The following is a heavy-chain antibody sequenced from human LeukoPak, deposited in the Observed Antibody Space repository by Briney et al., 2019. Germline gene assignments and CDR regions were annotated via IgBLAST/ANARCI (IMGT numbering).Heavy chain of an antibody. J-gene: IGHJ4*02. Sequence: SETLSLTCAVYGGSFSGYYWSWVRQPPGKGLEWIGEINHSGSTNYNPSLKSRVTISVDTSKNQFSLKLSSVTAADTAVYNCARRSYYDYWGKGTLATVSS. CDR1: GGSFSGYY. D-gene: IGHD1-26*01. V-gene: IGHV4-34*01. CDR3: ARRSYYDY. CDR2: INHSGST.